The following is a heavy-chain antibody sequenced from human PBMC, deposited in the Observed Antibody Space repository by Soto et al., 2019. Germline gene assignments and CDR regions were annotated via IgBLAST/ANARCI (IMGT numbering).Heavy chain of an antibody. CDR1: GFTFSSYG. Sequence: PGGSLRLSCAASGFTFSSYGMHWVRQAPGKGLEWVAVIWYDGSNKYYADTVKGRFTISRDNSKNTLYLQMNSLRAEDTAVYYCSREIYPSYYYDSSGYSPIDYWGQGTLVTVSS. J-gene: IGHJ4*02. V-gene: IGHV3-33*01. D-gene: IGHD3-22*01. CDR2: IWYDGSNK. CDR3: SREIYPSYYYDSSGYSPIDY.